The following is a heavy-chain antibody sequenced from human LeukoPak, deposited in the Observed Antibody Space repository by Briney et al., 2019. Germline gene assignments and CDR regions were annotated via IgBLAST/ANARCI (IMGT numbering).Heavy chain of an antibody. V-gene: IGHV3-53*01. Sequence: PGGSLSLSCAASGCTVSSNYMTWVRQAPGKGLEWVSTLYNGGSPNYADSVKGRFTISSDKSKNTLFLQMNSLRAEDTAVYYCARAQDYCSGGSCYGYFQHWGQGSLVTASS. CDR2: LYNGGSP. CDR1: GCTVSSNY. D-gene: IGHD2-15*01. CDR3: ARAQDYCSGGSCYGYFQH. J-gene: IGHJ1*01.